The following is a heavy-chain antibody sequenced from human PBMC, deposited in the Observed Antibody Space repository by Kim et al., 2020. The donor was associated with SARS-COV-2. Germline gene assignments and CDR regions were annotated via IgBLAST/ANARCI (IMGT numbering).Heavy chain of an antibody. V-gene: IGHV4-61*01. CDR2: IYYSGST. CDR1: GGSVSSGSYY. J-gene: IGHJ6*02. D-gene: IGHD3-10*01. CDR3: AMKPITYGSVQNKRPYYYYYGMDV. Sequence: SETLSLTCTVSGGSVSSGSYYWSWIRQPPGKGLEWIGYIYYSGSTNYNPSLKSRVTISVDTSKNQFSLKLSSVTAADTAVYYCAMKPITYGSVQNKRPYYYYYGMDVWGQGTTVTVSS.